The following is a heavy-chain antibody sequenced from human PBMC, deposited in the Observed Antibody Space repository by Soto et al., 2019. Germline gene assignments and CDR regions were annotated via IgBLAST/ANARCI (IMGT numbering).Heavy chain of an antibody. CDR2: ISASGDDS. CDR1: GFSFSSYA. J-gene: IGHJ5*01. Sequence: EVQLLESGGDVVHPGGSLRLSCTASGFSFSSYALNWVRQAPGNGLEWISGISASGDDSYYAGSVKGRSTISRDNSNISLCLQFKSQRPDDAAVYVCARGGLRASCTVWNWFVLWGQGNLVTVSS. V-gene: IGHV3-23*01. CDR3: ARGGLRASCTVWNWFVL. D-gene: IGHD2-21*01.